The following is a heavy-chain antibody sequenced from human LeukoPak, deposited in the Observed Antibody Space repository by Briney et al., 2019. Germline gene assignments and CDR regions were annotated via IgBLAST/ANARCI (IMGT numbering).Heavy chain of an antibody. V-gene: IGHV3-30*03. CDR1: GFTFSSYG. CDR3: ASHYDSSGYYYYGY. Sequence: PGRSLRLSCAASGFTFSSYGMHWVRQAPGKGLEWVAVISYDGSNKYYADSVKGRFTISRDNSKNTLYLQMNSLRAEDTAVYYCASHYDSSGYYYYGYWGQGTPVTVSS. J-gene: IGHJ4*02. CDR2: ISYDGSNK. D-gene: IGHD3-22*01.